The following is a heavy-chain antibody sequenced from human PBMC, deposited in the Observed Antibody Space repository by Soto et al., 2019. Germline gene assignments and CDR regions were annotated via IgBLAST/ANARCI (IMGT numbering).Heavy chain of an antibody. CDR1: GGPISSYY. D-gene: IGHD3-16*01. Sequence: PSETLSLTCTVSGGPISSYYWSWIRQPPGKGLEWIGYIYYSGSTNYNPSLKSRVTISVDTSKNQFSLKLSSVTAADTAVYYCAQGGVRMDVWGQGTTVTVSS. V-gene: IGHV4-59*01. CDR3: AQGGVRMDV. CDR2: IYYSGST. J-gene: IGHJ6*02.